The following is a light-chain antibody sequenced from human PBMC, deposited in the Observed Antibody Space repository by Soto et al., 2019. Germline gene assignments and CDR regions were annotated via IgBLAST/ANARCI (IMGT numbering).Light chain of an antibody. CDR3: SSYTSSTTYV. CDR1: SSDVGAYNY. J-gene: IGLJ1*01. V-gene: IGLV2-14*01. CDR2: DVS. Sequence: QSALTQPASVSGSPGQSITMSCTGTSSDVGAYNYVSWYQQHPGKAPKLIIYDVSDRPSGVSNRFSGSKSGNTASLTISGLQTEDEADYFCSSYTSSTTYVFGTGTKLTVL.